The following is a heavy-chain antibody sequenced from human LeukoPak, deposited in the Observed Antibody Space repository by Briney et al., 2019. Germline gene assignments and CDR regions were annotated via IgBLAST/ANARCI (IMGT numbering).Heavy chain of an antibody. CDR1: GVSISSSNSY. V-gene: IGHV4-39*07. J-gene: IGHJ5*02. Sequence: PSETLSLTCTVSGVSISSSNSYWGWIRQPPGKGLEWIGSIYYSGSTYYNPSLKSRVTISVDTSKNQFSLKLSSVTAADTAVYYCARDAPIAAADGFDPWGQGTLVTVSS. CDR3: ARDAPIAAADGFDP. D-gene: IGHD6-13*01. CDR2: IYYSGST.